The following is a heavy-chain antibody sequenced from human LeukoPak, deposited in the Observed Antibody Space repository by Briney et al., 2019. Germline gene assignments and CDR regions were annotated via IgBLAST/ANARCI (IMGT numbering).Heavy chain of an antibody. CDR1: GYTFTSYG. V-gene: IGHV1-18*01. Sequence: ASVKVSCKASGYTFTSYGISWVRQAPGQGLEWMGWISAYNGNTNYAQKFQGRVTMTRNTSISTAYMEPSSLRSEDTAVYYCARVQDGYYYYYYYMDVWGKGTTVTVSS. CDR3: ARVQDGYYYYYYYMDV. D-gene: IGHD4-11*01. J-gene: IGHJ6*03. CDR2: ISAYNGNT.